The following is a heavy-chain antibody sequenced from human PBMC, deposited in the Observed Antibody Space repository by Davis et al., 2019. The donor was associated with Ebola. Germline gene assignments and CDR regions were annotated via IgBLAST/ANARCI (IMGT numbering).Heavy chain of an antibody. CDR2: ISAYNGNT. D-gene: IGHD3-10*01. Sequence: ASVKVSCRASGYTFTSYGISWVRQAPGQGLEWMGWISAYNGNTNYAQKLQGRVTMTTDTSTSTAYMELRSLRSDDTAVYYCARGITMVRGRDWFDPWGQGTLVTVSS. J-gene: IGHJ5*02. CDR1: GYTFTSYG. V-gene: IGHV1-18*01. CDR3: ARGITMVRGRDWFDP.